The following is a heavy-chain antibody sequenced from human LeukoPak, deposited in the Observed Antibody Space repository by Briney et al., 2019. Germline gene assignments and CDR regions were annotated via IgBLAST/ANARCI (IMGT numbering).Heavy chain of an antibody. Sequence: TSETLSLTCTVSGGPITTYYLSWIRQPPGKGLEWIGYIYYSGSTNYNPSLKSRVTISVDTSKNQFSLKLSSVTAADTAVYYCARYSGSYWGGDWFDPWGQGTLVTVSS. CDR2: IYYSGST. D-gene: IGHD1-26*01. CDR1: GGPITTYY. V-gene: IGHV4-59*01. CDR3: ARYSGSYWGGDWFDP. J-gene: IGHJ5*02.